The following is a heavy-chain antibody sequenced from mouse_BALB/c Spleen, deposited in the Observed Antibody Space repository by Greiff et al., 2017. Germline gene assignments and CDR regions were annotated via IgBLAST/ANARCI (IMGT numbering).Heavy chain of an antibody. CDR1: GFSLTGYG. CDR3: ARDRGVYRYDYAMDD. J-gene: IGHJ4*01. V-gene: IGHV2-6-7*01. CDR2: IWGDGST. D-gene: IGHD2-14*01. Sequence: VQLQESGPGLVAPSQSLSITCTVSGFSLTGYGVNWVRQPPGKGLEWLGMIWGDGSTDYNSALKSRLSISKDNSKSQVFLKMNSLQTDDTARYYCARDRGVYRYDYAMDDGGQGTAVTVS.